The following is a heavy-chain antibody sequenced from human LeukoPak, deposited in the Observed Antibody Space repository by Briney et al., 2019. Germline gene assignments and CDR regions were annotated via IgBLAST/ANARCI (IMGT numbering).Heavy chain of an antibody. CDR2: ISSSGSTI. V-gene: IGHV3-11*04. CDR1: GFTFSDYY. J-gene: IGHJ3*02. CDR3: ARDWHSSGWYLSRDAFDI. Sequence: GGSLRLSXAASGFTFSDYYMSWIRQAPGKGLEWVSYISSSGSTIYYADSVKGRFTISRDNAKNSLYLQMNSLRAEDTAVYYCARDWHSSGWYLSRDAFDIWGQGTMVTVSS. D-gene: IGHD6-19*01.